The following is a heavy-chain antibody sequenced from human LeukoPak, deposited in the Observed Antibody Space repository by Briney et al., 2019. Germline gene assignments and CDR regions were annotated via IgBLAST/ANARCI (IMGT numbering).Heavy chain of an antibody. Sequence: GGSLRLSCAASGFTFSHFWMSWVRQAPGKGLEWVSAISGSGGSTYYADSVKGRFTISRDNSKNTLYLQMNSLRAEDTAVYYCAKVYYDILTGYRVDGMDVWGQGTTVTVSS. CDR3: AKVYYDILTGYRVDGMDV. D-gene: IGHD3-9*01. J-gene: IGHJ6*02. CDR1: GFTFSHFW. CDR2: ISGSGGST. V-gene: IGHV3-23*01.